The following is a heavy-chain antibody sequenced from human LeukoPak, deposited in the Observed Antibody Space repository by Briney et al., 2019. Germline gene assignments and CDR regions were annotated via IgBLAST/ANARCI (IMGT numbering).Heavy chain of an antibody. CDR1: GYTFTSYG. CDR2: ISAYNGNT. CDR3: ARVEYDIFTEADYGMDV. D-gene: IGHD3-9*01. V-gene: IGHV1-18*01. Sequence: ASVKVSCKASGYTFTSYGISWVRQAPGQGLEWMGWISAYNGNTNYAQKLQGRVTMTTDTSTSTAYMELRSLRSDDTAVYYCARVEYDIFTEADYGMDVWGQGTTVTVSS. J-gene: IGHJ6*02.